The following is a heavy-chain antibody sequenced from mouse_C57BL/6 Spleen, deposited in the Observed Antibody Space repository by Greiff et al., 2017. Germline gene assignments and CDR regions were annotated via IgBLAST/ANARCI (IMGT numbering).Heavy chain of an antibody. CDR1: GFSLTSYG. J-gene: IGHJ4*01. D-gene: IGHD1-1*01. Sequence: VKLQESGPGLVQPSQSLSITCTVSGFSLTSYGVHWVRQSPGKGLEWLGVIWRGGSTDYNAAFMSRLSITKDNSKSQVFFKMNSLQADDTAIYYCAKNYYGRSYYAMDYWGQGTSVTVSS. CDR2: IWRGGST. V-gene: IGHV2-5*01. CDR3: AKNYYGRSYYAMDY.